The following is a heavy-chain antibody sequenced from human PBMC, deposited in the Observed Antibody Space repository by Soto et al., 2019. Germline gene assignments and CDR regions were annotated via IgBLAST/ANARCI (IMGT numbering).Heavy chain of an antibody. V-gene: IGHV3-23*01. CDR2: ISGSGAST. Sequence: GGSLRLSCAASGFTFSSYAMSWVRQAPGKGLEWVTAISGSGASTFYADSVKGRFTISRDNSKNTLYLQMNSLRAEDTAVHYCAITYFDFWSPSYTGKYFDQWGQGTQVTVSS. J-gene: IGHJ4*02. CDR1: GFTFSSYA. CDR3: AITYFDFWSPSYTGKYFDQ. D-gene: IGHD3-3*01.